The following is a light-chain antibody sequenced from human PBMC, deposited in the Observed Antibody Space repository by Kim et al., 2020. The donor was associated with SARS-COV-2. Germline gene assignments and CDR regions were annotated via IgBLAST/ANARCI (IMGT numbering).Light chain of an antibody. J-gene: IGLJ2*01. Sequence: VSPGQTASITCSGDKLGDKYACWYQQKPGQPPVLVIYQDSKRPSGIPERFSGSNSGNTATLTISGTQAMDEADYYCQAWDSSTVVFGGGTQLTVL. CDR3: QAWDSSTVV. CDR1: KLGDKY. CDR2: QDS. V-gene: IGLV3-1*01.